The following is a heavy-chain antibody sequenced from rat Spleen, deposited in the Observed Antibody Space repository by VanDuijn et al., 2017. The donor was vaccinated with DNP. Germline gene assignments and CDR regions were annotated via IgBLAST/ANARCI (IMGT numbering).Heavy chain of an antibody. CDR3: ATSGYGYDGYPFAY. Sequence: EVQLVESGGDLVPPGRSLKLSCVASGFTVNNFWMAWIRQVPGKGLEWVATIIYDGTTTYYRDSVKGRFTISRDNAKNTLFLQMDSLRSEDTATYYCATSGYGYDGYPFAYWGQGTLVTVSS. CDR2: IIYDGTTT. D-gene: IGHD1-12*03. CDR1: GFTVNNFW. J-gene: IGHJ3*01. V-gene: IGHV5-29*01.